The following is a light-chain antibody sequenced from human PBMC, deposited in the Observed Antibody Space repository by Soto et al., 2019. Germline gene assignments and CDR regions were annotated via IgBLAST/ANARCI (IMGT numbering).Light chain of an antibody. Sequence: EIVLTQSPATLSLSPGERATLSCRASQSVSSYLAWYQQKPGQAPRLLIYDASNRATGIPARFSGSGSGTDFTLTISSLEPEDFAVYYCQQYSITPRTFGQGTKLEIK. CDR1: QSVSSY. V-gene: IGKV3-11*01. CDR2: DAS. CDR3: QQYSITPRT. J-gene: IGKJ2*01.